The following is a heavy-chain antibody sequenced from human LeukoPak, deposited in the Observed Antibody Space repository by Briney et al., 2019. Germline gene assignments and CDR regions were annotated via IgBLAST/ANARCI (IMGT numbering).Heavy chain of an antibody. CDR1: SGSIRSYF. D-gene: IGHD6-13*01. CDR2: IYYSGST. CDR3: AALAAAGTD. J-gene: IGHJ4*02. V-gene: IGHV4-59*01. Sequence: SETLSLTCAVSSGSIRSYFWSWLRQPPGKGLEWIGYIYYSGSTDYNPSLKSRVTISVDTSKNQFSLKLSSVTAADTAVYYCAALAAAGTDWGQGTLVTVSS.